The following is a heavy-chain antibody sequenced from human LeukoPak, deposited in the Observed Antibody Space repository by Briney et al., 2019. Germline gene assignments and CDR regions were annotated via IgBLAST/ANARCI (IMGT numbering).Heavy chain of an antibody. J-gene: IGHJ4*02. Sequence: ASVKVSCKAPGGTFSSYAISWVRQAPGQGLEWMGRIIPIFGTANYAQKFQGRVTITTDESTSTAYMELSSLRSEDMAVYYCARGSDYGDYVGGDYWGQGTLVTVSS. D-gene: IGHD4-17*01. CDR1: GGTFSSYA. CDR2: IIPIFGTA. CDR3: ARGSDYGDYVGGDY. V-gene: IGHV1-69*05.